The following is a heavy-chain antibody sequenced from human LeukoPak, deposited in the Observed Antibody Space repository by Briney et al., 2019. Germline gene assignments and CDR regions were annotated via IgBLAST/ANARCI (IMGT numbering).Heavy chain of an antibody. CDR3: ARGYEGYYYYYGMDV. J-gene: IGHJ6*02. CDR1: GGSFSGYF. Sequence: SETLSLNCAVYGGSFSGYFWNWIRQPPGKGLEWIGEINHSGITNYNPSLKSRVTISGDTSKNQFSLKVSSVTAADTAVYYCARGYEGYYYYYGMDVWGQGTTVTVSS. D-gene: IGHD3-22*01. CDR2: INHSGIT. V-gene: IGHV4-34*01.